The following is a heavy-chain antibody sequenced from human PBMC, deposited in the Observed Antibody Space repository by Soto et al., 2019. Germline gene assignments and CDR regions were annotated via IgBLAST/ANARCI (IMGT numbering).Heavy chain of an antibody. J-gene: IGHJ5*02. CDR2: IYSGGST. CDR3: ARDGGYCGGGGCYSGVPWFDP. V-gene: IGHV3-66*01. Sequence: PGGSLRLSCAASGFTVSSIHMIWVRQAPGKGLEWVSVIYSGGSTYSADSVKGRFTISRDNSKNTLYLQMNSLRADDTAVYYCARDGGYCGGGGCYSGVPWFDPWGQGTLVTVSS. CDR1: GFTVSSIH. D-gene: IGHD2-15*01.